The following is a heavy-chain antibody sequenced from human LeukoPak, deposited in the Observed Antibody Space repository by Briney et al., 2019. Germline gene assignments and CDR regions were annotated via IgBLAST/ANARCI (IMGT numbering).Heavy chain of an antibody. CDR3: ARVLGIAVVAGATEDNYFDS. CDR2: INQSGDT. J-gene: IGHJ4*02. V-gene: IGHV4-34*01. Sequence: PPETLSLTCGVTGGSFSTHFWAWIRQSPARGLEWIGEINQSGDTDYNPSLKRRVKISIDVSRSQFSLTLTSVAAADTAMYYCARVLGIAVVAGATEDNYFDSWGQGALVTVS. CDR1: GGSFSTHF. D-gene: IGHD2-2*03.